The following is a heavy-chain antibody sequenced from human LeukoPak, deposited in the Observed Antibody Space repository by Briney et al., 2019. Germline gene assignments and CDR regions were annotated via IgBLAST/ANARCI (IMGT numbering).Heavy chain of an antibody. V-gene: IGHV7-4-1*02. J-gene: IGHJ4*02. D-gene: IGHD6-19*01. CDR1: GYTFTSYA. CDR3: TSLYSSGWYSRDY. CDR2: INTNTGNP. Sequence: ASVKVSCKASGYTFTSYAMNWVRQAPGQGLEWMGWINTNTGNPTYAQGFTGRFVLSLDTSVRTAYLKISSLKAEDTAVYYCTSLYSSGWYSRDYWGQGTLVTVSS.